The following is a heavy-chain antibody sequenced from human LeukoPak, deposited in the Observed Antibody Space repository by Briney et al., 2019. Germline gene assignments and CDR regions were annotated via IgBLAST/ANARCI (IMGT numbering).Heavy chain of an antibody. Sequence: GESLKISCEGSGYSFTSYWIGWVRQMPGKGLEWMGIIYPGDSDTRYSPSYQGQVTISADKSISTAYLQWSSLKASDTAMYYCARVYGSPIFGPDYWGQGTLVTVSS. CDR1: GYSFTSYW. D-gene: IGHD3-10*01. V-gene: IGHV5-51*01. J-gene: IGHJ4*02. CDR2: IYPGDSDT. CDR3: ARVYGSPIFGPDY.